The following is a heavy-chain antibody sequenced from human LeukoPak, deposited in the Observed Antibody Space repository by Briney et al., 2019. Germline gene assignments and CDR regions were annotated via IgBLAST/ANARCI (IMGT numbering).Heavy chain of an antibody. Sequence: PGGSLRLSCAASGFTFSGFWMSWVRQTPGKGLEWVANIKQDGSEKYYVDSVKGRFTISRDNAKNSLYLQMNSLRAEDTGVYYCDGGTGWVSNLGGGQGTLVIVSS. D-gene: IGHD6-19*01. V-gene: IGHV3-7*03. CDR3: DGGTGWVSNLG. J-gene: IGHJ4*02. CDR1: GFTFSGFW. CDR2: IKQDGSEK.